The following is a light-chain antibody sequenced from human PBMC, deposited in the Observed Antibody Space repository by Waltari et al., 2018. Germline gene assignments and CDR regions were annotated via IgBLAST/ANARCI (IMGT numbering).Light chain of an antibody. Sequence: DIVMTQSPDSLAVSLGERATINCTSSQSVLHSSNNKNYLAWYQQKPGQPPKLLIYWASTRESGVPDRFSGSGSGTDFTLTISSLQAEDVAVYYCQQYYSTLYTFGQGTKLEIK. J-gene: IGKJ2*01. CDR1: QSVLHSSNNKNY. V-gene: IGKV4-1*01. CDR3: QQYYSTLYT. CDR2: WAS.